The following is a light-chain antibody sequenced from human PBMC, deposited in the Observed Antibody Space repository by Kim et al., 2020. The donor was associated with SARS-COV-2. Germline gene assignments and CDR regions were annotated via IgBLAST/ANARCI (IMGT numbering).Light chain of an antibody. Sequence: ESVGDRGTMTCRASQDIKNNLVWFQQKPGKAPRSLIYAASSLQSGVPSKFSGSGSGTDFTLTISSLQPEDFATYYCQQYQSYPVTFGQGTRLEIK. CDR2: AAS. J-gene: IGKJ5*01. V-gene: IGKV1-16*02. CDR3: QQYQSYPVT. CDR1: QDIKNN.